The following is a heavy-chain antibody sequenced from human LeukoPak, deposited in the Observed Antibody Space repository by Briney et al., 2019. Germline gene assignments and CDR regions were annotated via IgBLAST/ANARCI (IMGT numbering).Heavy chain of an antibody. V-gene: IGHV1-18*01. CDR3: ARDPPRIVVVVAATNYYGMDV. CDR1: GYTFTSYG. J-gene: IGHJ6*02. CDR2: ISAYNGHT. D-gene: IGHD2-15*01. Sequence: ASVKVSCKASGYTFTSYGISWVRQAPGQGLEWMGWISAYNGHTNYAQKLQGRVTMTTDTSTSTAYMELRSLRSDDTAVYYCARDPPRIVVVVAATNYYGMDVWGQGTTVTVSS.